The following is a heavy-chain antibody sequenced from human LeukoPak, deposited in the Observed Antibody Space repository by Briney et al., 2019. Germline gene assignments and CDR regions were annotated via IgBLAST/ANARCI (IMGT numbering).Heavy chain of an antibody. CDR1: GYTFTSYG. CDR3: ARDGEYLSYYYYMDV. V-gene: IGHV1-46*01. J-gene: IGHJ6*03. D-gene: IGHD4-17*01. Sequence: GASVKVSCKASGYTFTSYGISWVRQAPGQGLEWMGMINPSSGRTSYAQKFQGRVTMTSDTSTSTVYMEVSSLRSEDTALYYCARDGEYLSYYYYMDVWGKGTTVTISS. CDR2: INPSSGRT.